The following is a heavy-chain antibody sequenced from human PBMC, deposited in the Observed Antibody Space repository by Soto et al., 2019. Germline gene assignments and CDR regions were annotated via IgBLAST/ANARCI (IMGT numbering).Heavy chain of an antibody. CDR1: GFSLSTSEVG. V-gene: IGHV2-5*02. CDR3: AHRGVTANPFDY. J-gene: IGHJ4*02. Sequence: QITLKESGPPLVKPTQTLTLTCAFSGFSLSTSEVGVGWIRQPPGKALEWLALIYWDDDKRYSPSLKSRPTITKDTSKNQVILTMTNMDPVDTATYYCAHRGVTANPFDYWGQGTLVIVSA. D-gene: IGHD2-21*02. CDR2: IYWDDDK.